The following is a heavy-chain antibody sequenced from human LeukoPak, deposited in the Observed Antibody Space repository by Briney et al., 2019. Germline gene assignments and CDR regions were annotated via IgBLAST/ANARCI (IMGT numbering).Heavy chain of an antibody. CDR1: GFTFSDYY. CDR3: ARDNYYDSSGGFDI. D-gene: IGHD3-22*01. CDR2: ISSSGNTT. J-gene: IGHJ3*02. V-gene: IGHV3-11*04. Sequence: GGSLRLSCAASGFTFSDYYMSWIRQAPGKGLECVSYISSSGNTTYYSDSVRGRFTISRDNAKNSLYLQMNSLRAEDTAVYYCARDNYYDSSGGFDIWGQGTMVTVSS.